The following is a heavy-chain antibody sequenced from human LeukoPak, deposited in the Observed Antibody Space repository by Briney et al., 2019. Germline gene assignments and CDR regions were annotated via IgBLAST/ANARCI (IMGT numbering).Heavy chain of an antibody. CDR2: IYYSGST. CDR1: GGSISTYS. J-gene: IGHJ5*02. Sequence: PSETLSLTCTVSGGSISTYSWTWIRQPPGKGLDWIGNIYYSGSTNYNPSLKSRVAISIDTSKNQFSLKVSSVTAADTAVYYCARAHSSGWPHMFDPWGQGTLVTVPS. CDR3: ARAHSSGWPHMFDP. V-gene: IGHV4-59*01. D-gene: IGHD6-19*01.